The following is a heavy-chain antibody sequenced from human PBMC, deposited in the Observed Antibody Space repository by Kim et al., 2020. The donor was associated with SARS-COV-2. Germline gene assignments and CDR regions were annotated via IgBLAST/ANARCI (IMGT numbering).Heavy chain of an antibody. Sequence: SVKVSCKASGGTFSSYAISWVRQAPGQGLEWMGGIIPIFGTANYAQKFQGRVTITADESTSTAYMELSSLRSEDTAVYYCAGQWDSGSYSSFDYWGQGTLVTVSS. CDR2: IIPIFGTA. CDR1: GGTFSSYA. CDR3: AGQWDSGSYSSFDY. J-gene: IGHJ4*02. D-gene: IGHD1-26*01. V-gene: IGHV1-69*13.